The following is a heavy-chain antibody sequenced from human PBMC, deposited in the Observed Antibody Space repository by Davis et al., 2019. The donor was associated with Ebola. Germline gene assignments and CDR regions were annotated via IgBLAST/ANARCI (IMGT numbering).Heavy chain of an antibody. CDR3: ARDAGDTYYDFWSGYLGY. J-gene: IGHJ4*02. Sequence: GGSLRLSCAASGFTFSSYDMHWVRQATGKGLEWVSAIGTAGDTYYPGSVKGRFTISRENAKNSLYLQMNSLRAEDTAVYYCARDAGDTYYDFWSGYLGYWGQGTLVTVSS. D-gene: IGHD3-3*01. CDR1: GFTFSSYD. V-gene: IGHV3-13*01. CDR2: IGTAGDT.